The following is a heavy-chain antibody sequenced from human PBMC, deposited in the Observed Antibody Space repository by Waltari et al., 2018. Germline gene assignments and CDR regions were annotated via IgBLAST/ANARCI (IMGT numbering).Heavy chain of an antibody. Sequence: EVQLVESGGGLVQPGGSLRLSCAASGFTFSSYEMNWVRQAPGKGLEWVSYISSSGSTIYYADSVKGRFTISRDNAKNSLYLQMNSLRAEDTAVYYCARGLRGYYYSLFDYWGQGTLVTVSS. J-gene: IGHJ4*02. D-gene: IGHD3-22*01. CDR1: GFTFSSYE. CDR3: ARGLRGYYYSLFDY. V-gene: IGHV3-48*03. CDR2: ISSSGSTI.